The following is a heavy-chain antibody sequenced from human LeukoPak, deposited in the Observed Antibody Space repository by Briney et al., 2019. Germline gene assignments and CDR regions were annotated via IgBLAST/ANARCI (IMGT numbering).Heavy chain of an antibody. J-gene: IGHJ4*02. Sequence: HGESVKISCKGSGYSFSSYWIGWVRQMPGKGLEWMGLINAADSDTRYSPSFQGQVLISVDKSISTAYLQWGNLKATDTALYYCARLPCTGGSCSKTFDYWGQGTLVTVYS. D-gene: IGHD2-15*01. V-gene: IGHV5-51*01. CDR1: GYSFSSYW. CDR2: INAADSDT. CDR3: ARLPCTGGSCSKTFDY.